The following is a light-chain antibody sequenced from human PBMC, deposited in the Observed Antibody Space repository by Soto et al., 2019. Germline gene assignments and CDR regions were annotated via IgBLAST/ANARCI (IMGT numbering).Light chain of an antibody. V-gene: IGKV3-11*01. CDR2: DAS. CDR1: QSVSSY. Sequence: EIVLTQSPATLSLSPGERATLSCRASQSVSSYLAWYQQKPGQAPRLLIYDASNRATGIPARFSGSGSGTDFTLTISSLGPEDFAVYYCQRRSNWLSTFGQGTRLEIK. J-gene: IGKJ5*01. CDR3: QRRSNWLST.